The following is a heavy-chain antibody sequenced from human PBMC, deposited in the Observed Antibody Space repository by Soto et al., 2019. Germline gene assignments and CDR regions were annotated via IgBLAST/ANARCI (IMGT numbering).Heavy chain of an antibody. D-gene: IGHD3-22*01. V-gene: IGHV3-30*18. Sequence: QVQLVESGGGVVQPGRSLRLSCAASGFTFSSYGMHWVRQAPGKGLEWVAVISYDGSNKYYVDSVKGRFTISRDSSKKTLYMQMNSLRAEDTAVYYCAKLSDGDDSRRYSYERSVREDTCGQGTLVTVTP. CDR3: AKLSDGDDSRRYSYERSVREDT. J-gene: IGHJ1*01. CDR1: GFTFSSYG. CDR2: ISYDGSNK.